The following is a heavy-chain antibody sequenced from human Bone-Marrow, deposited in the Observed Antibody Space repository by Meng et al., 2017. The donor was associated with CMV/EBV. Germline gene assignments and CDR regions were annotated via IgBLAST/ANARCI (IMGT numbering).Heavy chain of an antibody. CDR2: ISAYNGNT. CDR1: GYTFTGYY. J-gene: IGHJ5*02. CDR3: AREGERFKNWFDA. V-gene: IGHV1-18*04. D-gene: IGHD1-1*01. Sequence: ASVKVSCKASGYTFTGYYMHWVRQAPGQGLECMGWISAYNGNTNYAQKLQGRVTMTTDTSTSTAYMELRSLRSDDTAVYYCAREGERFKNWFDAWGQGTLVTVSS.